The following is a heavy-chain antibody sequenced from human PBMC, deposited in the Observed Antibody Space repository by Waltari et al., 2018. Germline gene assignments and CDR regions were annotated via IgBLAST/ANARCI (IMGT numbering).Heavy chain of an antibody. D-gene: IGHD6-19*01. Sequence: EVQLVESGGGLVQPGRSLRLSCAASGFTFDYYARHWVRQAPGKGLDGVSGISFNMDDRDYADSGRGRFTISRDNAGNSLYLQMNSLRPEDTAFYYCGRDIKKWLEEIDHWGQGTLVTVSS. CDR1: GFTFDYYA. CDR2: ISFNMDDR. J-gene: IGHJ4*02. CDR3: GRDIKKWLEEIDH. V-gene: IGHV3-9*01.